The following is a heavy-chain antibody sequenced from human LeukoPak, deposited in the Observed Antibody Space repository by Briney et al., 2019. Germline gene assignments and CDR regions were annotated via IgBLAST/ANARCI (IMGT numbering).Heavy chain of an antibody. CDR3: ARATGYQLRRFDY. D-gene: IGHD2-2*01. Sequence: PSETLSLTCTVSGDSISSYYWNWIRQPPGKGLEWIGYIYSGSTNYNPSLKSRGTISVETSNNQFSLKLSSVTAADTAVYYCARATGYQLRRFDYWGQGTLVTVSS. J-gene: IGHJ4*02. CDR1: GDSISSYY. CDR2: IYSGST. V-gene: IGHV4-59*01.